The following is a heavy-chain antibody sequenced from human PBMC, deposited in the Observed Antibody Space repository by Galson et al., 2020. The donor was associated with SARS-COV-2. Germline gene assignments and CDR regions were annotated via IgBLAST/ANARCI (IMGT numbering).Heavy chain of an antibody. D-gene: IGHD2-15*01. Sequence: SQTLSLTCTVSGGSVSSGSYYWSWIRQPPGKGLEWTGYIYYSGSTNYNPSLKSPVTISVDTSKNQFSLKLSSVTAADTAVYYCARAVFNCSGGSCLTPYYYYGMDVWGQGTTVTVSS. CDR3: ARAVFNCSGGSCLTPYYYYGMDV. J-gene: IGHJ6*02. V-gene: IGHV4-61*01. CDR1: GGSVSSGSYY. CDR2: IYYSGST.